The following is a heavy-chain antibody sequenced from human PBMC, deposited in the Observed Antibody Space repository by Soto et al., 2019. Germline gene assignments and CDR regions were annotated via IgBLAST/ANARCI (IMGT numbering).Heavy chain of an antibody. CDR1: GVSLVNCIRG. V-gene: IGHV2-26*01. J-gene: IGHJ6*02. CDR3: ARASYDFWSGYHYYYYGMDV. CDR2: IFSNDEK. D-gene: IGHD3-3*01. Sequence: SGPTLVNPTETLTLTLTVSGVSLVNCIRGGSGIRHPPGKALEWLAHIFSNDEKSYSTSLKSRLTISKDTSKSQVVLTMTNMDPVDTATYYCARASYDFWSGYHYYYYGMDVWGQGTTVTVSS.